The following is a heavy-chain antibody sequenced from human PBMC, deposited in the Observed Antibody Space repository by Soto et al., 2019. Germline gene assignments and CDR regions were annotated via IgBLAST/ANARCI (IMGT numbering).Heavy chain of an antibody. D-gene: IGHD2-2*01. CDR1: GFTFSSYA. J-gene: IGHJ6*02. CDR3: VKGHYCSSTSCYHYYYYYGMDV. CDR2: ISSNGGST. V-gene: IGHV3-64D*08. Sequence: GGSLRLSCSASGFTFSSYAMHWVRQAPGKGLEYVSAISSNGGSTYYADSVKGRFTVSRDNSKNTLYLQMSSLRAEDTAVYYCVKGHYCSSTSCYHYYYYYGMDVWGQGTTVTVSS.